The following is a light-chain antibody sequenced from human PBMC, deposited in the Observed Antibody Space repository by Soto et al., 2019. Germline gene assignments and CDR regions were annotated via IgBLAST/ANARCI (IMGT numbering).Light chain of an antibody. CDR1: QSVLYSSNNKNY. Sequence: DIVMTQSPDSLAVSLGERATINCKSSQSVLYSSNNKNYLAWYQQKPGQPPKLLIYWASTRESGVPDRFSGSGYATDFTLTISSLQAEDVAVYYCQQYYSTPPWTFGQGTKVEIK. J-gene: IGKJ1*01. CDR3: QQYYSTPPWT. CDR2: WAS. V-gene: IGKV4-1*01.